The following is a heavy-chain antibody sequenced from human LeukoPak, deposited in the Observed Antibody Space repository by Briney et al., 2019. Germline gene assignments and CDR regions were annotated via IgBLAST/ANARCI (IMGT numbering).Heavy chain of an antibody. Sequence: GALVKVSCKASGYTFTSYGISWVRQAPGQGLEWMGWISAYNGNTNYAQKLQGRVTMTTDTSTSTAYMELRSLRSDDTAVYYCARASYYYGSGSYFGMDVWGQGTTVTVSS. J-gene: IGHJ6*02. CDR3: ARASYYYGSGSYFGMDV. V-gene: IGHV1-18*01. CDR1: GYTFTSYG. D-gene: IGHD3-10*01. CDR2: ISAYNGNT.